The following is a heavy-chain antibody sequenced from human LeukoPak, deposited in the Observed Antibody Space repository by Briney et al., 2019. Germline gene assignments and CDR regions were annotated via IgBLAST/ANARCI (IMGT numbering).Heavy chain of an antibody. CDR1: GGSISTGSYY. J-gene: IGHJ5*02. Sequence: SETLSLTCTVSGGSISTGSYYWGWIRQPPGKGLEWIGSIYYSGSTYYNPSLKSRVTISMDTSKNQFSLKLSSVTAADTAVYYCARDKGYALNWFDPWGQGTLVTVSS. D-gene: IGHD2-2*01. V-gene: IGHV4-39*07. CDR2: IYYSGST. CDR3: ARDKGYALNWFDP.